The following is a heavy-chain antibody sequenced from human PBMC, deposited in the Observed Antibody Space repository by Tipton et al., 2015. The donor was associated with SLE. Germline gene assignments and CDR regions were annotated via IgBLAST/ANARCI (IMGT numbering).Heavy chain of an antibody. CDR3: AKDAGYSSNYYFDY. Sequence: SLRLSCVPSGLTFSAYWMTWVRQAPGKGLEWVASMNQDGSEEYYVDSVKGRFSISRDNSKNTLYLQMNSLRAEDTAVYYCAKDAGYSSNYYFDYWGQGTLVTVAS. D-gene: IGHD6-13*01. J-gene: IGHJ4*01. CDR1: GLTFSAYW. V-gene: IGHV3-7*03. CDR2: MNQDGSEE.